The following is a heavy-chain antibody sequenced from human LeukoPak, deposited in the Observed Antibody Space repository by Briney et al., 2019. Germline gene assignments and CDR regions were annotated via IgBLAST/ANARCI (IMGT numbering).Heavy chain of an antibody. CDR2: ISRSGSTM. D-gene: IGHD1-14*01. J-gene: IGHJ5*02. V-gene: IGHV3-48*04. CDR3: AGLIRPGWFDP. CDR1: GFTFSRYG. Sequence: GGSLRLSCAASGFTFSRYGIHWVRQAPGKGLEWVSYISRSGSTMYYADCVKGRFTISRDNAKNSLYLQMNSLRAEDTAVYYCAGLIRPGWFDPWGQGTLVTVSS.